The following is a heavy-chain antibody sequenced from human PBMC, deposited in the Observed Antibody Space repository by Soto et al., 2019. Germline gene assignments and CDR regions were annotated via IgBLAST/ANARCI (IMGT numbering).Heavy chain of an antibody. CDR3: TTDVVVVAATGTDY. V-gene: IGHV3-15*07. J-gene: IGHJ4*02. CDR1: GFTFSNAW. CDR2: IKSKTDGGTT. Sequence: GGSLRLSCAASGFTFSNAWMNWVRQAPGKGLEWVGRIKSKTDGGTTDYAAPVKGRFTISRDDSKNTLYLQMNSLKTEDTAVYYCTTDVVVVAATGTDYWGQGTLVTVSS. D-gene: IGHD2-15*01.